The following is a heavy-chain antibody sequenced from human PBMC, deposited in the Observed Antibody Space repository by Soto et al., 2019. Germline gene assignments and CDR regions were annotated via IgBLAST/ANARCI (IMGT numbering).Heavy chain of an antibody. J-gene: IGHJ4*01. D-gene: IGHD3-16*01. CDR2: IKSKVDGGTS. Sequence: GGSLRLSCAASGCMFSNAWISWVRQVPGKGLEWVGRIKSKVDGGTSDFAAPVKDRFAISRDDSKNIVYLEMNGLKTEDTAMYYCTTDSYMTTVIVRFDYWGHGTQVTVSS. CDR3: TTDSYMTTVIVRFDY. CDR1: GCMFSNAW. V-gene: IGHV3-15*01.